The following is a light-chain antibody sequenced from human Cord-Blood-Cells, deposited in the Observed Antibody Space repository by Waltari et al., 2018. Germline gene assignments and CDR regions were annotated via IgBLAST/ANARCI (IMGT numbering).Light chain of an antibody. V-gene: IGLV2-14*01. CDR2: ERT. Sequence: SALTERASVSGSPGQLWTISCNGTSSDGGGYNYVSWYPQHPGKAPKLMIYERTNRPSGVSNSYSRGKSGHAASLTISHLQAEAEADYYCRSYPSSSTQGFRTETQLTVL. CDR3: RSYPSSSTQG. CDR1: SSDGGGYNY. J-gene: IGLJ1*01.